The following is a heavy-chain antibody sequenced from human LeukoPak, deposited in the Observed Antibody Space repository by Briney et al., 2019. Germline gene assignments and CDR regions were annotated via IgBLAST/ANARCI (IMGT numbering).Heavy chain of an antibody. D-gene: IGHD3-22*01. J-gene: IGHJ4*02. CDR3: AKDYGPTPIENYYDSSGYPDY. CDR2: ISGSGGST. Sequence: GGSLRLSCAASGFTFSSYGMSWVGQAPGKGLEWVSAISGSGGSTYYADSVKGRFTISRDNSKNTLYLQMNSLRAEDTAVYYCAKDYGPTPIENYYDSSGYPDYWGQGTLVTVSS. CDR1: GFTFSSYG. V-gene: IGHV3-23*01.